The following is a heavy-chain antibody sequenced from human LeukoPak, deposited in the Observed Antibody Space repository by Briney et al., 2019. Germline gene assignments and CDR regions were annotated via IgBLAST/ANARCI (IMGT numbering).Heavy chain of an antibody. J-gene: IGHJ6*02. CDR2: INPNSGGT. Sequence: ASVKVSCKASGYTFTGYYMHWVRQAPGQGLEWMGWINPNSGGTNYAQKFQGRVTMTRDTSISTAYMELNRLRSGDTAVYYCARDIVVVPAAMLGDYYGMDVWGQGTTVTVSS. CDR3: ARDIVVVPAAMLGDYYGMDV. V-gene: IGHV1-2*02. D-gene: IGHD2-2*01. CDR1: GYTFTGYY.